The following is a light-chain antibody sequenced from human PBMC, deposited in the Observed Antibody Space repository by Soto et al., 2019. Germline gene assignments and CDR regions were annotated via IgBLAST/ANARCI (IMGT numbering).Light chain of an antibody. J-gene: IGKJ1*01. CDR1: QSVSSSY. CDR2: AAS. CDR3: QQYGSSRT. V-gene: IGKV3-20*01. Sequence: ENVLTQSPGTLSLSAGERATLSCRASQSVSSSYLAWYQQKPGQAPRLLIYAASSRATGIPDRFSGSGSGTDFTLTISRLEPEDFAVYYCQQYGSSRTFGQGTKVEIK.